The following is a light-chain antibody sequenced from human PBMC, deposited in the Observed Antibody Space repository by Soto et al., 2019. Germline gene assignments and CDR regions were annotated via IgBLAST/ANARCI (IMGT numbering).Light chain of an antibody. CDR1: SSDVGAYNY. V-gene: IGLV2-8*01. CDR3: CSFAGTISLYV. Sequence: QSVLTQPPSASGSPGQSVTISCTGTSSDVGAYNYVSWYQQYPGKAPKLMIYEVDKRPSGVPDRFSGSKSGSTASLTVSGLQAEDEGDYYCCSFAGTISLYVFGTGTKLTVL. CDR2: EVD. J-gene: IGLJ1*01.